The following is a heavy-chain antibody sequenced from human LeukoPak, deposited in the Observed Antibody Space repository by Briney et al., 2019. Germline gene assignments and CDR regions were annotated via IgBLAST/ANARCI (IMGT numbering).Heavy chain of an antibody. V-gene: IGHV3-23*01. CDR1: GFTFSSYA. CDR3: AKEGYSSSRYGWLDP. CDR2: ISGSGGST. D-gene: IGHD6-13*01. J-gene: IGHJ5*02. Sequence: GGSLRLSCAASGFTFSSYAMSWVRQAPGKGLEWVSSISGSGGSTYYADSVKGRFTVSRDNSKNTLHLQMNSLRAEDTAVYYCAKEGYSSSRYGWLDPWGQGTLVTVSS.